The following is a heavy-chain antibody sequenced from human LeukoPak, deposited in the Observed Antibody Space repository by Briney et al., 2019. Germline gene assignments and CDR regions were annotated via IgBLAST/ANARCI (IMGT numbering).Heavy chain of an antibody. CDR1: GFTFSSYG. J-gene: IGHJ4*02. CDR2: IRYDGSNK. CDR3: AKGDLPSREGLDLDY. V-gene: IGHV3-30*02. Sequence: GGSLRLSCAASGFTFSSYGMHWVRQAPGKGLEWVAFIRYDGSNKYYADSVKGRFTISRDNSKNTLYLQMNGLRAEDTAVYYCAKGDLPSREGLDLDYWGQGTLVTVSS. D-gene: IGHD3-3*01.